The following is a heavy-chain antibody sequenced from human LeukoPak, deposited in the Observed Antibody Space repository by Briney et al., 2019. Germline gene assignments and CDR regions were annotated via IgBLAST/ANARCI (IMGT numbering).Heavy chain of an antibody. CDR1: GFTFSSYG. CDR2: IRYDGSNK. Sequence: PGGSLRLSCAASGFTFSSYGMHWVRQAPGKGLEWVAFIRYDGSNKYYGDSVKGRFTISRDNSKNTLYLQMNSLRPEDTAVYYCAKEGRGGDCCFDYWGQGTLVTVSS. D-gene: IGHD2-21*02. CDR3: AKEGRGGDCCFDY. J-gene: IGHJ4*02. V-gene: IGHV3-30*02.